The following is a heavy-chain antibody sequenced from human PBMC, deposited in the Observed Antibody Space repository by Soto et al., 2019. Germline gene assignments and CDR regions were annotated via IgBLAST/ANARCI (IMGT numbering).Heavy chain of an antibody. CDR3: AKDTIAVAPTFDY. CDR1: GFTFSSYG. D-gene: IGHD6-19*01. J-gene: IGHJ4*02. CDR2: ISYDGSNK. Sequence: GGSLRLSCAASGFTFSSYGMHWVRQAPGKGLEWVAVISYDGSNKYYADSVKGRFTISRDNSKNTLYLQMNSLRAEDTAVYYCAKDTIAVAPTFDYWGQGTLGTVSS. V-gene: IGHV3-30*18.